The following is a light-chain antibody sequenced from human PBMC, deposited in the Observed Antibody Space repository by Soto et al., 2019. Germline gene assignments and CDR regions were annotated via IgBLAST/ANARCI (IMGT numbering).Light chain of an antibody. Sequence: VMTQAPATLSVSPGERVTLSCRASQTINNNVAWYQLKDGQVPRLLIYGASTRATDIPARFSGSGSGTEFTLTISSLQSEDFAVYYCQQYNNWSWTFGQGTKVDIK. V-gene: IGKV3-15*01. CDR2: GAS. CDR3: QQYNNWSWT. CDR1: QTINNN. J-gene: IGKJ1*01.